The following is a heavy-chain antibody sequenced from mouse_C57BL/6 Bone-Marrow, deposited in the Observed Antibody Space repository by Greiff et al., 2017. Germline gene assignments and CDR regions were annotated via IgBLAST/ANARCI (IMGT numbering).Heavy chain of an antibody. CDR2: IAPNSGGT. CDR1: GYTFTSYW. V-gene: IGHV1-72*01. J-gene: IGHJ2*01. D-gene: IGHD4-1*01. CDR3: ARRDWALYYFDY. Sequence: QVQLQQPGAELVKPGASVKLSCKASGYTFTSYWMHWVKQRPGRGLEWIGRIAPNSGGTKYNEKFKSKATLTVDKPSSTAYMQLSSLTCEDSAVYYCARRDWALYYFDYWGQGTTLTVSS.